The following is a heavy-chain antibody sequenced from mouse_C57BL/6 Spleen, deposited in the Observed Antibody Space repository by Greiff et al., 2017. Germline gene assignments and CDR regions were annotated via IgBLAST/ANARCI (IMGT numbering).Heavy chain of an antibody. D-gene: IGHD1-1*01. CDR2: IFPGSGST. V-gene: IGHV1-75*01. Sequence: QVQLQQSGPELVKPGASVKISCKASGYTFTDYYINWVKQRPGQGLEWIGWIFPGSGSTYYNEKFKGKATLTVDKSSSTAYMLLSSLTSEDSAVYFCARGPSITTVVAKGYFDVWGTGTTVTVSS. CDR1: GYTFTDYY. J-gene: IGHJ1*03. CDR3: ARGPSITTVVAKGYFDV.